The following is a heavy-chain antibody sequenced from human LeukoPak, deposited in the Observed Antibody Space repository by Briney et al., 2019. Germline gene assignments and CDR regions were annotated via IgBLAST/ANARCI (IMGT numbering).Heavy chain of an antibody. V-gene: IGHV1-69*05. CDR2: IIPIFGTA. CDR1: GGTFSSYA. Sequence: SVKVSCKASGGTFSSYAISWVRQAPGQGLEWMGGIIPIFGTANYAQKFQGRVTITTDESTSTAYMELSSLRSEDTAVYYCARTYNWKSLYNFGPLFDPWGQGTLVTVSS. D-gene: IGHD1-20*01. CDR3: ARTYNWKSLYNFGPLFDP. J-gene: IGHJ5*02.